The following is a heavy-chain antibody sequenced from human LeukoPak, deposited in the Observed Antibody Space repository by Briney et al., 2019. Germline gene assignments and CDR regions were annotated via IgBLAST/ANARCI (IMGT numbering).Heavy chain of an antibody. CDR1: ADSISSYY. V-gene: IGHV4-59*12. J-gene: IGHJ2*01. CDR3: ARRGFFGSGNYYNPSSYFDV. D-gene: IGHD3-10*01. Sequence: SETLSLTCSISADSISSYYWGWTRQTPQRGLELIGYGHFSGYADYNPSLKSRVNLSVDTTKKLLSLRLTSVTAADTAVYYCARRGFFGSGNYYNPSSYFDVWGRGALVTVSS. CDR2: GHFSGYA.